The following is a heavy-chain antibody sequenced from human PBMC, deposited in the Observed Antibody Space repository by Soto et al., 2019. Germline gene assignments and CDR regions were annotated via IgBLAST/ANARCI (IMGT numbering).Heavy chain of an antibody. D-gene: IGHD6-19*01. V-gene: IGHV3-30*18. Sequence: GGSLRLSCAASGFTFSSYGMHWVRQAPGKGLEWVAVISYDGSNKYYADSVKGRFTISRDNSKNTLYLQMNSLRAEDTAVYYCAKEGYSSGWYRNYYYYGMDVWGKGTTVTV. CDR1: GFTFSSYG. CDR2: ISYDGSNK. CDR3: AKEGYSSGWYRNYYYYGMDV. J-gene: IGHJ6*04.